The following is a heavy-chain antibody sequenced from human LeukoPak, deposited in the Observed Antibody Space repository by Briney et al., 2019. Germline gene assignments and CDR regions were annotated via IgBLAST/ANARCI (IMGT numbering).Heavy chain of an antibody. CDR3: ARIPEA. V-gene: IGHV3-7*01. Sequence: GGSLRLSCAASGFTFSSYWMSWVRQAPGKGLEWVANIKQDGSEKYYVDSVKGRFTISRDNAKKTVYLQLDSLGVEDTAVYYCARIPEAWGQGTLVTVSS. J-gene: IGHJ5*02. CDR1: GFTFSSYW. CDR2: IKQDGSEK. D-gene: IGHD2-2*01.